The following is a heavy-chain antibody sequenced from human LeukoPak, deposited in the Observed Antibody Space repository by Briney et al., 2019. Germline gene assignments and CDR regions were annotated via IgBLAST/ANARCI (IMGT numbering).Heavy chain of an antibody. CDR3: AKDRRRAAAGTDGDYYYGMDV. V-gene: IGHV3-30*18. D-gene: IGHD6-13*01. CDR1: GFTFSSYG. CDR2: ISYDGSNK. J-gene: IGHJ6*04. Sequence: GGSLRLSCAASGFTFSSYGMHWVRQAPGKGLEWVAVISYDGSNKYYADSAKGRFTISRDNSKNTLYLQMNSLRAEDTAVYYCAKDRRRAAAGTDGDYYYGMDVWGKGTTVTVSS.